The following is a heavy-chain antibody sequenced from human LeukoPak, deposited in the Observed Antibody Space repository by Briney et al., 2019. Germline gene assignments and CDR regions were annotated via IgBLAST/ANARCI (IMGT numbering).Heavy chain of an antibody. CDR3: AHTPYGDYLY. D-gene: IGHD4-17*01. J-gene: IGHJ4*02. CDR1: GVSLSTGGGG. V-gene: IGHV2-5*02. Sequence: SGPTLVKPTQTLTLTWAFSGVSLSTGGGGVGWIRQPPGEALEWLALISWDDDQRYSPSLQSRLTITKDTSTNQVVLTMTNMDPADTATYYCAHTPYGDYLYWGQGTLVTVSP. CDR2: ISWDDDQ.